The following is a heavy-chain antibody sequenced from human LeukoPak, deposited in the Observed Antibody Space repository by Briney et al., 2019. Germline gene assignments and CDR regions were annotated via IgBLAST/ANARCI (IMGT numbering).Heavy chain of an antibody. Sequence: PSETLSLTCAVYGGSFSGYYWSWIRQPPGKGLEWIGEINHSGSTNYNPSLKSRVTISVDTSKNQFSLKLSSVTAADTAVYYCARRAPKNYDILTGYYYXXXDIWGQGTMVTVSS. D-gene: IGHD3-9*01. J-gene: IGHJ3*02. CDR1: GGSFSGYY. CDR2: INHSGST. CDR3: ARRAPKNYDILTGYYYXXXDI. V-gene: IGHV4-34*01.